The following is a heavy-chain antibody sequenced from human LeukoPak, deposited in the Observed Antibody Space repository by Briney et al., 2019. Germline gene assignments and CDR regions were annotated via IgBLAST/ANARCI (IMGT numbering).Heavy chain of an antibody. CDR3: ARRDYGGSYYDY. CDR1: GFSLSTSGVA. D-gene: IGHD4/OR15-4a*01. CDR2: IYWDDDK. J-gene: IGHJ4*02. V-gene: IGHV2-5*02. Sequence: SGPTLVNPTQTLTLTCTFSGFSLSTSGVAVGWIRQPPGKALEWLALIYWDDDKRYSPSLKSRLTITKDTSKNQVVLTLTNLDPVDTATYYCARRDYGGSYYDYWGQGTLVTVSS.